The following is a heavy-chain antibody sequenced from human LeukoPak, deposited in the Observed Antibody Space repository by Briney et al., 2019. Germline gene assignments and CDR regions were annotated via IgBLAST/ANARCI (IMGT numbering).Heavy chain of an antibody. CDR3: ARHPIVVVPADTGMDV. Sequence: GESLRISFKGSGYSFTSYWISWVRQMPGKGLGWLGGIDPSDSYTKYSPSFQGHVTISADKSISTAYLQWSSLKASDTAMYYCARHPIVVVPADTGMDVWGKGTTVTVSS. CDR2: IDPSDSYT. V-gene: IGHV5-10-1*01. D-gene: IGHD2-2*01. J-gene: IGHJ6*04. CDR1: GYSFTSYW.